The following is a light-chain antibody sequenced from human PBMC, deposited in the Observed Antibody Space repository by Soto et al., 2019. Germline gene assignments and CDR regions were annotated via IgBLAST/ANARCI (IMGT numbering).Light chain of an antibody. V-gene: IGLV2-23*02. CDR1: SSDVGSYNL. J-gene: IGLJ1*01. CDR2: GVN. CDR3: CSYAGISTFYV. Sequence: QSVLTQPASVSGSPGQSITISCTGTSSDVGSYNLVSWYQQHPGKAPKLMIYGVNKRPSGVSNRFSGSKSGNTAFLTISGLQAEDEADYYCCSYAGISTFYVFGTGTKVTVL.